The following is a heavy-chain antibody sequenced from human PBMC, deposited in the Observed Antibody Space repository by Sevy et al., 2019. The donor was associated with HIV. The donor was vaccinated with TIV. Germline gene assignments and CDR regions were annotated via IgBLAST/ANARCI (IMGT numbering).Heavy chain of an antibody. D-gene: IGHD4-17*01. J-gene: IGHJ6*03. CDR3: ARGYGDYGGYYYYYMDV. CDR1: GGSISSYY. V-gene: IGHV4-59*01. Sequence: SETLSLTCTVSGGSISSYYWSWIRQPPGKGLEWIGYIYYSGSTNYNPSLKSRVTISVDTSKNQFSLKLSSVTAADTAVYYCARGYGDYGGYYYYYMDVWGKGTTVTVSS. CDR2: IYYSGST.